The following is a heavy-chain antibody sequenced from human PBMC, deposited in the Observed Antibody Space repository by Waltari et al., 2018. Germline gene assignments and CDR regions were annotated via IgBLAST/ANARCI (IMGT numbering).Heavy chain of an antibody. CDR1: GGTFSSYA. J-gene: IGHJ6*03. D-gene: IGHD2-2*01. Sequence: QVQLLQSAAEVKKPGSSVKVSCKASGGTFSSYAIRWVRQAPGQGLEWMGGIIPIFGTANYAQKFQGRVTITADESTSTAYMELSSLRSEDTAVYYCARVIRSTSLKYYYYYMDVWGKGTTVTVSS. CDR3: ARVIRSTSLKYYYYYMDV. V-gene: IGHV1-69*01. CDR2: IIPIFGTA.